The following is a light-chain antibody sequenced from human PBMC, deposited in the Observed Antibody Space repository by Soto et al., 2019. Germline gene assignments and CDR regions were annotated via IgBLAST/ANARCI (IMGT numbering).Light chain of an antibody. J-gene: IGKJ1*01. CDR3: QQYGGLPWT. CDR1: QSVTSNF. V-gene: IGKV3-20*01. Sequence: EIVLTQSPGTLSVSPGERATLSCRGSQSVTSNFLAWYQQKPGQSPRLLISAASTRASDVPDRFSGSGSGTDFTLTITRLEPEDFAVYYCQQYGGLPWTFGQGTKVE. CDR2: AAS.